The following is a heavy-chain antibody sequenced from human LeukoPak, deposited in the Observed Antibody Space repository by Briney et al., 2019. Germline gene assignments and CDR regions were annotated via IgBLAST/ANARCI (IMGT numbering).Heavy chain of an antibody. CDR3: ARDTGALVF. CDR1: GFTFSSSW. Sequence: GGSLRLSCAASGFTFSSSWMSWVRQAPGKGLEWVANIKHDGGDKYYVDSVKGRFTISRDNAKNSLYLQMNSLRVEDTAVYYCARDTGALVFWGQGTLVTVSS. D-gene: IGHD7-27*01. CDR2: IKHDGGDK. V-gene: IGHV3-7*01. J-gene: IGHJ4*02.